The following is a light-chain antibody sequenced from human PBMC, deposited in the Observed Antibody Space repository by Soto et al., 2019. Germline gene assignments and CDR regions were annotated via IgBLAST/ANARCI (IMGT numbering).Light chain of an antibody. CDR3: QQYGSSPWT. V-gene: IGKV3-20*01. CDR2: DAS. Sequence: EIVLTQSPGTLSLSPGERATLSCTASQSVGSSYLAWYQQKPGQAPRLLIYDASNRATGIPDRFSGSGSGTDFTLTISRLEPEDFAVYYCQQYGSSPWTFGQGTKVEIK. CDR1: QSVGSSY. J-gene: IGKJ1*01.